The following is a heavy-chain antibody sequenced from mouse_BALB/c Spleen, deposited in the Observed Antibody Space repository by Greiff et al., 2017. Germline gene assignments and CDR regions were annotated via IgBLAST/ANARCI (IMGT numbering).Heavy chain of an antibody. D-gene: IGHD1-1*01. Sequence: EVKLQESGPSLVKPSQTLSLTCSVTGDSITSGYWNWIRKFPGNRLEYMGYISYSGSTYYNPSLKSRISITRDTSKNQYYLQLNSVTTEDTATYYCASLTTVVATRYFDVWGAGTTVTVSS. V-gene: IGHV3-8*02. CDR3: ASLTTVVATRYFDV. CDR1: GDSITSGY. J-gene: IGHJ1*02. CDR2: ISYSGST.